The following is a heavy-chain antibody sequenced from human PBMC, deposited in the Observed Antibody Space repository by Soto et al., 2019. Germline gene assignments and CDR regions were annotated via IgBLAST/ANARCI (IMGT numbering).Heavy chain of an antibody. CDR3: ARDPFDYIGDPWAAYYYDGMDV. D-gene: IGHD4-4*01. CDR2: ISYDGSNK. J-gene: IGHJ6*02. CDR1: GFTFSSYA. Sequence: QVQLVESGGGVVQPGRSLRLSCAASGFTFSSYAMHWVRQAPGKGLEWVAVISYDGSNKYYADSVKGRFTISRDNSKNTLYLQMNSLRAEDTAVYYCARDPFDYIGDPWAAYYYDGMDVWGQGTTVTVSS. V-gene: IGHV3-30-3*01.